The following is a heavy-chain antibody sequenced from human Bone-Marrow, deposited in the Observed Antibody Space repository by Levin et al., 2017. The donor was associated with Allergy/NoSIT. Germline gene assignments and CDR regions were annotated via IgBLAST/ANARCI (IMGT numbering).Heavy chain of an antibody. V-gene: IGHV6-1*01. CDR3: ARAPIAVPGTWYFDH. CDR2: TYYRSKWYH. CDR1: GDSVSSNNAA. Sequence: SQTLSLTRAVSGDSVSSNNAAWNWIRQSPSRGLEWLGRTYYRSKWYHDYAASVKSRMSINPDTSKNQFSLQLNSVTPEDTAVYHCARAPIAVPGTWYFDHWGQGVPVTVSS. D-gene: IGHD6-19*01. J-gene: IGHJ4*02.